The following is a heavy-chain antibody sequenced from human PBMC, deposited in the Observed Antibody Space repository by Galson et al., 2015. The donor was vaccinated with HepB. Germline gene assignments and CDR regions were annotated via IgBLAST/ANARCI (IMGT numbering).Heavy chain of an antibody. Sequence: SLRLSCAASGFTFDDYAMHWVRQAPGKGLEWVSGISWNSGSIGYADSVKGRFTISRDNAKNSLYLQMNSLRAEDTALYYCAKDMGRGSWYYFDYWGQGTLVTVSS. V-gene: IGHV3-9*01. D-gene: IGHD6-13*01. CDR1: GFTFDDYA. CDR3: AKDMGRGSWYYFDY. J-gene: IGHJ4*02. CDR2: ISWNSGSI.